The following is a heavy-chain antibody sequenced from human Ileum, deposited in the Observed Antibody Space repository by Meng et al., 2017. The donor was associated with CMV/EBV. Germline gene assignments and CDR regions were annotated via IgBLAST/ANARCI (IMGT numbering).Heavy chain of an antibody. J-gene: IGHJ4*02. CDR2: INPSGGGT. D-gene: IGHD4-17*01. CDR1: GYIFTSNY. Sequence: QVQLVQSGAEVKKPGASGTVSCKASGYIFTSNYMHWVRQAPGQGLEWMGRINPSGGGTAYAQKFQGRVTISTDTSTSTVYMDLSSLRSEDTAVYFCARGDYAFDYWGQGALVTVSS. V-gene: IGHV1-46*01. CDR3: ARGDYAFDY.